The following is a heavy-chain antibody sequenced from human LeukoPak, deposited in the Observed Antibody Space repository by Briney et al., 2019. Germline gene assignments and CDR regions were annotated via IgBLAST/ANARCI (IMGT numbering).Heavy chain of an antibody. CDR3: ARDCSGGSCSFDY. J-gene: IGHJ4*02. D-gene: IGHD2-15*01. CDR2: ISSSSSYI. V-gene: IGHV3-21*01. CDR1: GFTFSSYS. Sequence: PGGSLRLSCAASGFTFSSYSMNWVGQAPGKGLEWVSAISSSSSYIYYADSVKGRFTISRDNAKNSLYLQMNSLRVEDTAVYYCARDCSGGSCSFDYWGQGTLVTVSS.